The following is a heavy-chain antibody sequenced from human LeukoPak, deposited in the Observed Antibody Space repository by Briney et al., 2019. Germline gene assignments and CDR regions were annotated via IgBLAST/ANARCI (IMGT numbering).Heavy chain of an antibody. CDR2: IYPTDSST. J-gene: IGHJ4*02. CDR3: ARPPDY. Sequence: GESLKISCEASGYTFSSYWIGWVRQMPGKGLERMGIIYPTDSSTKYSPSFQGQVTISVDKSINTAYLQWSSLKASDTAMYYCARPPDYWGQGTLVTVSS. V-gene: IGHV5-51*01. CDR1: GYTFSSYW.